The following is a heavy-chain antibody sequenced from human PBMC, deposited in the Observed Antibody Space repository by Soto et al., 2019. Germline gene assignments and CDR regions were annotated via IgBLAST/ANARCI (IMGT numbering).Heavy chain of an antibody. CDR1: GASISNYY. V-gene: IGHV4-59*01. D-gene: IGHD3-3*01. J-gene: IGHJ4*01. Sequence: SQTLSLTCTVSGASISNYYWSWIRQPPGKGLEWIGYIDYSGSTDYNPSLKSRVTISADTSKNHFSLKLSSVTAADTAVYYCARHYTNDPFDYCGEGTLVTVSS. CDR3: ARHYTNDPFDY. CDR2: IDYSGST.